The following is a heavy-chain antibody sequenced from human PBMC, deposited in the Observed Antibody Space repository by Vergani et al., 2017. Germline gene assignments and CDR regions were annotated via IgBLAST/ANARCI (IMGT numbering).Heavy chain of an antibody. J-gene: IGHJ6*03. CDR2: INPSGGST. V-gene: IGHV1-46*01. CDR1: GYTFTSYY. D-gene: IGHD5-18*01. Sequence: VQLVESGAEVKKPGASVKVSCKASGYTFTSYYMHWVRQAPGQGLEWMGIINPSGGSTSYAQKFQGRVTMTRDTSTSTVYMELSSLRSEDTAVYYCATAVPYIPGHYGYPSYYYYYMDVWGKGTTVTVSS. CDR3: ATAVPYIPGHYGYPSYYYYYMDV.